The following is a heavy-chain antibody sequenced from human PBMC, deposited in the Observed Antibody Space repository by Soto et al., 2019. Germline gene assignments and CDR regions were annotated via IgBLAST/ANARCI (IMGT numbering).Heavy chain of an antibody. CDR2: IIPIFGTA. J-gene: IGHJ6*02. Sequence: SVKVSCKASGGTFSSYAISWVRQAPGQGLEWMGGIIPIFGTANYAQKFQGRVTITADESTSTAYMELSSLRSEDTAVYYCATDQRGYCSSTSCPRGDYYGMDVWGQGTTVTVSS. CDR3: ATDQRGYCSSTSCPRGDYYGMDV. V-gene: IGHV1-69*13. CDR1: GGTFSSYA. D-gene: IGHD2-2*01.